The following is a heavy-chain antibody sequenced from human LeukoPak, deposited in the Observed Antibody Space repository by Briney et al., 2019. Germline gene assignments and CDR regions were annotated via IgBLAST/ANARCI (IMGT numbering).Heavy chain of an antibody. D-gene: IGHD6-19*01. Sequence: GGSLRLSCPASGFIFSDHAMNWVRQAPGKGLEWVSIISARDGRTYYADSVKGRFTISRDNSKNTLYLQMNSLRVEDTAVYYCARAPREGYSSGWYVGQDAFDIWGQGTMVTVSS. CDR1: GFIFSDHA. V-gene: IGHV3-23*01. CDR3: ARAPREGYSSGWYVGQDAFDI. CDR2: ISARDGRT. J-gene: IGHJ3*02.